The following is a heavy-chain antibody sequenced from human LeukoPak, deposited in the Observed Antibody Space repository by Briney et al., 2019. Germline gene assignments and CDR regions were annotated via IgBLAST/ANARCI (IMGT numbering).Heavy chain of an antibody. CDR3: ARGPDYYYDSSGPLYYFDY. V-gene: IGHV3-21*04. CDR2: IDTSSRYI. Sequence: GGSLRLSCAASGFTFSSYSMNWVRQAPGKGLEWVSSIDTSSRYIYYADSVKGRFTISRDNSKNTLYLQMNSLRAEDTAVYYCARGPDYYYDSSGPLYYFDYWGQGTLVTVSS. D-gene: IGHD3-22*01. J-gene: IGHJ4*02. CDR1: GFTFSSYS.